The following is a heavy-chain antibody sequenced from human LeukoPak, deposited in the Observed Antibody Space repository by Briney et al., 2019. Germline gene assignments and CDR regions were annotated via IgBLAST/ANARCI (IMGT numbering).Heavy chain of an antibody. CDR1: GFTFSSIW. Sequence: GGSLRLSCAASGFTFSSIWMSWVRQAPGKGLEWVANIKHDGSETNYVDSVRGRFTISRDNAENSLHLQMNSLRVDDTALYYCAKNGGPHGLDVWGQGTTVTVSS. CDR2: IKHDGSET. J-gene: IGHJ6*02. D-gene: IGHD3-16*01. V-gene: IGHV3-7*02. CDR3: AKNGGPHGLDV.